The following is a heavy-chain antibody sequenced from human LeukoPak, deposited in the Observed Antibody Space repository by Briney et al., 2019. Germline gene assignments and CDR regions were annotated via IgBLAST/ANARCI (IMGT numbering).Heavy chain of an antibody. V-gene: IGHV3-30*14. CDR2: ISYDGSNK. CDR1: GFTFSSYA. Sequence: GGSLRLSCAASGFTFSSYAMHWVRQAPGKGLEWVAVISYDGSNKYYADSVKGRFTISRDDSKNTLYLQMNSLRAEDTAVYYCARVGDFWSGYYPPFDYWGQGTLVTVSS. J-gene: IGHJ4*02. CDR3: ARVGDFWSGYYPPFDY. D-gene: IGHD3-3*01.